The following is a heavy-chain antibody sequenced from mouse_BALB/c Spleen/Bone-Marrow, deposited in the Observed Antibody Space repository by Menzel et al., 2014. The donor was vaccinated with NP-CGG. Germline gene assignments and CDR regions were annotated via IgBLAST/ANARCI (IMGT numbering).Heavy chain of an antibody. CDR2: IYPGDGDT. CDR3: ARGGISVDY. V-gene: IGHV1-80*01. Sequence: VQLQESGAELVRPGSSVKISCKASGYAFSGYWMNWVKQRPGQGLEWIGQIYPGDGDTDYKGKFKGKATLTADKSSSTAYMQLSSLTAEDYAVYFCARGGISVDYWGQGTTLTVSS. J-gene: IGHJ2*01. CDR1: GYAFSGYW.